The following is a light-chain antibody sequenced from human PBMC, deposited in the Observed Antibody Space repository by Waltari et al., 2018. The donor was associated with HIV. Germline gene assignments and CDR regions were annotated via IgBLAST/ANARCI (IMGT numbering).Light chain of an antibody. CDR2: STN. CDR3: AAWDDSLNGHVV. V-gene: IGLV1-44*01. CDR1: SSNIGSNT. J-gene: IGLJ2*01. Sequence: QSVLTQPPSASGTPGQRVTISCSGSSSNIGSNTVNWYQQLPGTAPKLLIYSTNQRPSGVPDRFSGCKSGTSASLAISGLQAEDEADYYCAAWDDSLNGHVVFGGGTKLTVL.